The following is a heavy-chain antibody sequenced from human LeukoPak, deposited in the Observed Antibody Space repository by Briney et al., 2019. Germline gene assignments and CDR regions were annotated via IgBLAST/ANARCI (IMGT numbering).Heavy chain of an antibody. CDR1: GGSFSGYY. D-gene: IGHD3-3*01. J-gene: IGHJ6*04. CDR3: ARLYDFWSGSMDV. CDR2: INHSGST. Sequence: PSETLSLTCAVYGGSFSGYYWGWIRQPPGKGLEWIGEINHSGSTNYNPSLKSRVTISVDTSKNQFSLKLSSVTAADTAVYYCARLYDFWSGSMDVWGKGTTVTVSS. V-gene: IGHV4-34*01.